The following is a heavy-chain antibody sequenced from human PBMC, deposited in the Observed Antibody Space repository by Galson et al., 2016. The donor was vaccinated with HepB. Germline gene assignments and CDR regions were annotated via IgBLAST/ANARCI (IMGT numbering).Heavy chain of an antibody. J-gene: IGHJ4*02. CDR1: GLTLSNVW. CDR3: TPRSF. Sequence: SLRLSCAASGLTLSNVWMTWVRQAPGKGLEYLGHIKSKSDGGTADYATPVKGRFTIFRDESKNTLYLQMNSLRIEDTAVYYCTPRSFWGPGTLVTVSS. V-gene: IGHV3-15*01. CDR2: IKSKSDGGTA.